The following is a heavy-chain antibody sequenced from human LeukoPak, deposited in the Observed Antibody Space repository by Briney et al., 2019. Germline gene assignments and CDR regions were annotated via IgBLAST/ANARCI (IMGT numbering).Heavy chain of an antibody. CDR3: ARALWEWLPPDYYYGMDV. Sequence: GASVKVSCKASGGTFSSYAISWVRQAPGQGLEWMGRIIPILGIANYAQKFQGRVTITADKSTSTAYMELSSLRSEDTAVYYCARALWEWLPPDYYYGMDVWGQGTTVTVSS. CDR1: GGTFSSYA. J-gene: IGHJ6*02. D-gene: IGHD6-19*01. V-gene: IGHV1-69*04. CDR2: IIPILGIA.